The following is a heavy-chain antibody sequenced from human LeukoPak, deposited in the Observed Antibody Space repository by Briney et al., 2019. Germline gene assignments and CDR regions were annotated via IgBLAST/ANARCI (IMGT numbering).Heavy chain of an antibody. V-gene: IGHV3-74*01. Sequence: PGGSLRLSCIASGFSFSGHWMHWARQLPGKGLVWVSRISPTGSTTSYADSVKGRFTISRDNSKNTLYLQMNSLRDEDTAMYFCAKYFYSVDDFRPGRRYFDFWGQGTLVTVSS. D-gene: IGHD3/OR15-3a*01. CDR3: AKYFYSVDDFRPGRRYFDF. CDR1: GFSFSGHW. J-gene: IGHJ4*02. CDR2: ISPTGSTT.